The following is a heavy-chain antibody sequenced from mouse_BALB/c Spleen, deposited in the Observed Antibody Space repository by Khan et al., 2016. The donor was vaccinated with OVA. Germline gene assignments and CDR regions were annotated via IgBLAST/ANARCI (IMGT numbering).Heavy chain of an antibody. CDR1: GFSLTSYG. D-gene: IGHD2-1*01. V-gene: IGHV2-9*02. Sequence: VELVESGPGLVAPSQSLSITCTVSGFSLTSYGVHWVRQPPGKGLEWLGVIWTGGSTNYNSALMSRLSISKDNSKSQVFLKINSLQTDDTAMYYCARYYGNYGWYFDVWGEGTTVTVSS. J-gene: IGHJ1*01. CDR3: ARYYGNYGWYFDV. CDR2: IWTGGST.